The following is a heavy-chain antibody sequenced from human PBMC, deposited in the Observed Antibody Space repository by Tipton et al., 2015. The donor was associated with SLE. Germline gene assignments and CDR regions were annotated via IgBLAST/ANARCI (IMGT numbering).Heavy chain of an antibody. CDR3: ARGHSSSWSFDY. CDR2: IYYSGST. CDR1: GGSISSYY. Sequence: TLSLTCPVSGGSISSYYWSWIRQPPGKGLEWIGYIYYSGSTNYNPSLKSRVTISVDTSKNQFSLKLSSVTVADTAVYYCARGHSSSWSFDYWGQGTLVTVSS. D-gene: IGHD6-13*01. J-gene: IGHJ4*02. V-gene: IGHV4-59*12.